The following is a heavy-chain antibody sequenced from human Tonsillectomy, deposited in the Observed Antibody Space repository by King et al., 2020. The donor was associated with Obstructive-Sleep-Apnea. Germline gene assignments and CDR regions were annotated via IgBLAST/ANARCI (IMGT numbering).Heavy chain of an antibody. D-gene: IGHD2-8*01. V-gene: IGHV3-7*01. J-gene: IGHJ5*02. CDR2: IKQDRTEK. Sequence: VQLVESGGGLVQPGGSLRLSCAASGFTFNRIWRRCVRQAPGKGLEWVAHIKQDRTEKYYVESVKGRFTISRDNARNLLYRQMDSRRAEETAVYYCLRDKYGVDWFDPWGQGTQVTVSS. CDR1: GFTFNRIW. CDR3: LRDKYGVDWFDP.